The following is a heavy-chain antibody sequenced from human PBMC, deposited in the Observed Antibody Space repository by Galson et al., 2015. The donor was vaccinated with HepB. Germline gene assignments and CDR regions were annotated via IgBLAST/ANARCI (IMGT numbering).Heavy chain of an antibody. D-gene: IGHD6-13*01. CDR1: GDSISSYY. CDR2: IYYSGST. J-gene: IGHJ5*02. CDR3: ARSTAADGQNGFDP. Sequence: LTCTVSGDSISSYYWSWIRQPPGKALEWIGYIYYSGSTNYNPSLKSRVTISVDTSKNQFSLKVRSVTAADTAVYYCARSTAADGQNGFDPWGQGALVTVSS. V-gene: IGHV4-59*08.